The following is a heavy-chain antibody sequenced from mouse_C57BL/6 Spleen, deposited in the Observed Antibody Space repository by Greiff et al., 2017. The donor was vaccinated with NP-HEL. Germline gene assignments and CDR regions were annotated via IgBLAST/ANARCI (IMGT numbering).Heavy chain of an antibody. CDR2: ISYDGSN. J-gene: IGHJ4*01. CDR1: GYSITSGYY. Sequence: EVQLQESGPGLVKPSQSLSLTCSVTGYSITSGYYWNWIRQFPGNKLEWMGYISYDGSNNYNPTLKNRISIPRDTSKNQFFLTLNSVTTDDTATYYGARESSGYVGYAMDYWGQGTSLTVSS. CDR3: ARESSGYVGYAMDY. D-gene: IGHD3-2*02. V-gene: IGHV3-6*01.